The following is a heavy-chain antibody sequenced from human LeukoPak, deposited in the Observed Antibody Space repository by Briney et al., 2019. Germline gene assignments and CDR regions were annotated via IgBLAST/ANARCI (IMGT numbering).Heavy chain of an antibody. D-gene: IGHD1-7*01. Sequence: SVKVSCKASGGTFSSYAISWVRQAPGQGLEWMGGIIPIFGTANYAQKFQGRVTITTDESTSTAYMELSSLRSEDTALYYCARAMDWNYAIGYWGQGTLVTVSS. CDR2: IIPIFGTA. CDR1: GGTFSSYA. J-gene: IGHJ4*02. V-gene: IGHV1-69*05. CDR3: ARAMDWNYAIGY.